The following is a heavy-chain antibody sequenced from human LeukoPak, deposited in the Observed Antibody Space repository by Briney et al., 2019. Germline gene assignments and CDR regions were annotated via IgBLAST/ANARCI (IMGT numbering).Heavy chain of an antibody. CDR2: IHYSGST. Sequence: PSETLSLTCTVSGGSISSHYWSWIRQPPGKGLEWIGFIHYSGSTNYNPSLKSRVTISLDTSKKYFSLKLSSVTAADTAVYYCARESAVAGTNLAFDIWGQGTVVTVSS. J-gene: IGHJ3*02. CDR3: ARESAVAGTNLAFDI. CDR1: GGSISSHY. V-gene: IGHV4-59*11. D-gene: IGHD6-19*01.